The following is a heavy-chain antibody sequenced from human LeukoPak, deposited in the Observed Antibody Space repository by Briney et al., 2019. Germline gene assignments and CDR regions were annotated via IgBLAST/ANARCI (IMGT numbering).Heavy chain of an antibody. CDR2: INHGGST. CDR1: GGSFSGFY. CDR3: ASWLAAAGTDWFDP. J-gene: IGHJ5*02. Sequence: SETLSLTFAVYGGSFSGFYWSWIRQPPGKGLEWIGEINHGGSTNYNPSLKSRVTISVDTSKNQFSLKLSSVTAADTAVYYCASWLAAAGTDWFDPWGQGTLVTVSS. D-gene: IGHD6-13*01. V-gene: IGHV4-34*01.